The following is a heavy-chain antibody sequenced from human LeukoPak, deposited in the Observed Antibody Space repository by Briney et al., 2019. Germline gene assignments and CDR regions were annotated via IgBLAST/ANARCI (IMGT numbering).Heavy chain of an antibody. V-gene: IGHV1-24*01. CDR1: GYTLTELS. CDR2: FDPEDGET. J-gene: IGHJ4*02. Sequence: ASVKVSCKVSGYTLTELSMHWVRQAPGKGLEWMGGFDPEDGETIYAQKFQGRVTMTEDTSTDTAYMELSSLRSEDTAVYYCATCNPYYYGSKNLKELDYWGQGTLVTVSS. D-gene: IGHD3-10*01. CDR3: ATCNPYYYGSKNLKELDY.